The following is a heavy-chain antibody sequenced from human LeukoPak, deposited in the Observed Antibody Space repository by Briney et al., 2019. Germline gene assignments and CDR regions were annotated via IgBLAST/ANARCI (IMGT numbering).Heavy chain of an antibody. CDR3: AKEQGVSEGLDAFDI. CDR1: GFTFSSYS. Sequence: GGSLRLSCAASGFTFSSYSMNWVRQAPGKGLEWVSSISSSSTYIYYADSVKGRFTISRDNAKNSLYLQMNSLRAEDTAVYYCAKEQGVSEGLDAFDIWGQGTMVTVSS. V-gene: IGHV3-21*01. J-gene: IGHJ3*02. D-gene: IGHD1-26*01. CDR2: ISSSSTYI.